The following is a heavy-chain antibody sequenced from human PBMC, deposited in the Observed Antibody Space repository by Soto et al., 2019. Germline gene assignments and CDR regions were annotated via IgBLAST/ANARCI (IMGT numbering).Heavy chain of an antibody. J-gene: IGHJ4*02. D-gene: IGHD6-19*01. V-gene: IGHV4-59*01. Sequence: QVQLQESGPGLVKPSETLSLTCTVSGGSISSYYWSWIRQPPGKGLEWIGYIYYSGSTKYNPSLKRPVTIPVDTSKNQFSLKLSSVTAADTAVYYCARDQGYSGWYYYWGQGTLVTVSS. CDR2: IYYSGST. CDR1: GGSISSYY. CDR3: ARDQGYSGWYYY.